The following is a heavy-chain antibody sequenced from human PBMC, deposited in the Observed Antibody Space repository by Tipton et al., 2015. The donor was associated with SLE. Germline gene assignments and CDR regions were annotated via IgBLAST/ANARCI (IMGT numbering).Heavy chain of an antibody. CDR3: AREARRMAEGAFDI. D-gene: IGHD5-24*01. V-gene: IGHV4-59*12. CDR1: GGSISSYY. CDR2: IYYSGST. Sequence: TLSLTCTVSGGSISSYYWSWIRQPPGKGLEWIGYIYYSGSTNYNPSLKSRVTISVDTSKNQFSLKLSSVTAADTAVYYCAREARRMAEGAFDIWGQGTMVTVSS. J-gene: IGHJ3*02.